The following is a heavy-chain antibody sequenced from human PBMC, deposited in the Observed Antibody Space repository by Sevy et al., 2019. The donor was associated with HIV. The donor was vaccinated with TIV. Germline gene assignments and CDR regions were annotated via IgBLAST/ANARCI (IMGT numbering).Heavy chain of an antibody. V-gene: IGHV1-69*06. CDR2: IIPIFGTA. CDR1: GGTFSSYA. Sequence: ASVKVSCKASGGTFSSYAISWVRQAPGQGLEWMGGIIPIFGTANYAQKFQGRVTITADKSTSTAYMELSSLGSEDTAVYYWARESRKIRFLEWDAPNWFDPWGQGTLVTVSS. J-gene: IGHJ5*02. CDR3: ARESRKIRFLEWDAPNWFDP. D-gene: IGHD3-3*01.